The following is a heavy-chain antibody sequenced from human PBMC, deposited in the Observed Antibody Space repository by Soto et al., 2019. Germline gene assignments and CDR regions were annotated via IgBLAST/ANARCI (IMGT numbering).Heavy chain of an antibody. V-gene: IGHV1-18*04. J-gene: IGHJ4*02. CDR1: GYTFTYYG. Sequence: QVQLVQSGAEVKKPGASVKVSCKASGYTFTYYGISWVRQAPGQGLEWMGWISAYNGYTYYAQKLQGRVTMTTDTSTSTAYMELRSLRSDDTAVYYCARALVDFCSGYSHYWGQGTLVTVSS. CDR3: ARALVDFCSGYSHY. CDR2: ISAYNGYT. D-gene: IGHD3-3*01.